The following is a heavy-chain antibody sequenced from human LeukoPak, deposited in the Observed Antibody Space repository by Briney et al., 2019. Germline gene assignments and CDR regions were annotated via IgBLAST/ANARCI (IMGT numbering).Heavy chain of an antibody. CDR3: ARDRDYGDYVFFDY. CDR1: GGTFSSYA. CDR2: IIPIFGTA. J-gene: IGHJ4*02. V-gene: IGHV1-69*13. D-gene: IGHD4-17*01. Sequence: SVKVSCKASGGTFSSYAISWVRQAPGQGLEWMGGIIPIFGTANYAQKFQGRVTITADESTSTAYMELSSLRSEDTAVYCCARDRDYGDYVFFDYWGQGTLVTVSS.